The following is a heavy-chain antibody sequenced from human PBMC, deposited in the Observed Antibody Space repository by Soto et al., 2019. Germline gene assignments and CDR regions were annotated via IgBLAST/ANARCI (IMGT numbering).Heavy chain of an antibody. D-gene: IGHD6-19*01. J-gene: IGHJ4*02. CDR3: ANIAVTGTKGFDY. CDR2: ISYDGSNK. CDR1: GFTFSSFV. V-gene: IGHV3-30-3*01. Sequence: GSLRLSCAASGFTFSSFVMHWVRQAPGKGLQWVALISYDGSNKHYADSVKGRFTISRDNSKNTLYLQMNSLRGEDTAVYYCANIAVTGTKGFDYWGQGTLVTVSS.